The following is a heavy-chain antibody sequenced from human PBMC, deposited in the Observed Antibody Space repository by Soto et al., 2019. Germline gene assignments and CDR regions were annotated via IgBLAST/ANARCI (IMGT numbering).Heavy chain of an antibody. Sequence: ASLKVSCKASGYTFTSYYMHWVRQAPGQGLEWMGIINPSGGSTSYAQKFQGRVTMTRDTSTSTVYMELSSLRSEDTAVYYCARMVATIGGFDYWGQGTLVTVSS. J-gene: IGHJ4*02. CDR2: INPSGGST. V-gene: IGHV1-46*01. CDR3: ARMVATIGGFDY. D-gene: IGHD5-12*01. CDR1: GYTFTSYY.